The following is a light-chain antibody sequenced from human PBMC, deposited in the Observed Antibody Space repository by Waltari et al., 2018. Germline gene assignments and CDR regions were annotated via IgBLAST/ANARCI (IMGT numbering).Light chain of an antibody. CDR2: AAS. CDR3: QQTYSNFRT. J-gene: IGKJ1*01. Sequence: DIQMTQSPSSLSASVGDSVTIASRASQRISSYLNWYQQKPGQAPKLLIYAASSLESGVPSRFSGSGFGTDFTLTINSLQPEDFAVYYCQQTYSNFRTFGQGTKVDVK. V-gene: IGKV1-39*01. CDR1: QRISSY.